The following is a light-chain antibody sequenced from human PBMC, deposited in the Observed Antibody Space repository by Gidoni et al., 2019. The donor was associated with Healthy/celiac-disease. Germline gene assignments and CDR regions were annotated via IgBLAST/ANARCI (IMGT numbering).Light chain of an antibody. CDR2: KAS. J-gene: IGKJ5*01. CDR1: QSISSW. CDR3: QQYNSYTPLIT. V-gene: IGKV1-5*03. Sequence: DIPMTQSPSTLSASVGDRVTITCRASQSISSWLAWYQQKPGKAPKLLIYKASSLESGVPSRFSGSGSGTEFTLTISSLQPDDFATYYCQQYNSYTPLITFXQXTRLXIK.